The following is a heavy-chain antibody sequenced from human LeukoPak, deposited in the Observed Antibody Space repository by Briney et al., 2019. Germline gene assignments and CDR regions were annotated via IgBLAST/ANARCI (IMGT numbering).Heavy chain of an antibody. V-gene: IGHV1-24*01. Sequence: ASVKVSCKVSGDTLTELSMHWVRQAPGKGLEWMGGFDTEDGETIYAQKFQGRVTMTEDTSTDTAYMELSSLRSEDTAVYYCATSPNPNDGKSNYWGQGTLVTVSS. D-gene: IGHD1-1*01. CDR3: ATSPNPNDGKSNY. CDR2: FDTEDGET. CDR1: GDTLTELS. J-gene: IGHJ4*02.